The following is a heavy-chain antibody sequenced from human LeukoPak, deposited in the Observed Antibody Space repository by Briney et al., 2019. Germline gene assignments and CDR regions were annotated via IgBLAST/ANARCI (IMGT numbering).Heavy chain of an antibody. Sequence: ASVKVSCKASGYTFTSYYMHWVRQAPGQGLEWMGIINPSGGSTSYAQKFPGRVTMTRDTSTSTAYMELSSLRAEDTAVYYCARESGPPGAIDYWGQGTLVTVSS. CDR2: INPSGGST. CDR3: ARESGPPGAIDY. V-gene: IGHV1-46*01. J-gene: IGHJ4*02. D-gene: IGHD1-26*01. CDR1: GYTFTSYY.